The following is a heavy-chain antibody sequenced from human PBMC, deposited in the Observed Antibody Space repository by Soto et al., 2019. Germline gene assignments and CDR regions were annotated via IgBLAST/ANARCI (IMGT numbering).Heavy chain of an antibody. CDR1: GFTFSSYA. J-gene: IGHJ4*02. D-gene: IGHD1-26*01. Sequence: QVQLVETGGGVVQPGRSLRLSCAASGFTFSSYAMPWGRQAPGKGLEWVAVISYDVSNKYYADYVKGRFTISRDNSKNALYMQVNILRAENAALYYCAIPDFEGGSYPDYWGQGSLVTVSS. CDR3: AIPDFEGGSYPDY. CDR2: ISYDVSNK. V-gene: IGHV3-30-3*01.